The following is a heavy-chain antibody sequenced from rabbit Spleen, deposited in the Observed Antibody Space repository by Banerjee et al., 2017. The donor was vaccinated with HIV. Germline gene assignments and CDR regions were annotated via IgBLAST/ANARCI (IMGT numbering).Heavy chain of an antibody. CDR1: GVSFSDKDV. CDR3: ARSGYVGWSGDGDLTGNKL. D-gene: IGHD2-1*01. V-gene: IGHV1S45*01. CDR2: INTITGKS. J-gene: IGHJ4*01. Sequence: EQLEESGGGLVKPEGSLTLTCKASGVSFSDKDVLCWVRQAPGKGLEWIACINTITGKSVYASWAKGRFIMSRTSSTTVTLQMTSLTATDTATYFCARSGYVGWSGDGDLTGNKLWGQGTLVTVS.